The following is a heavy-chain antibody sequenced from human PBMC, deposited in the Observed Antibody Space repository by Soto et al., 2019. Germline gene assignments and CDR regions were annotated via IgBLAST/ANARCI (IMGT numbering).Heavy chain of an antibody. Sequence: QVQLVESGGGVVHPGTSLRLSCVTSGFTFSSFAMDWVRQAPGKGLAWVAAISFDGRDISYRESVKGRFTISRDKFKNTVYLQMNSLRPEDTAVYYCAKESLDYFDSGRFYAPAFDHWGQGTLVTVSS. CDR3: AKESLDYFDSGRFYAPAFDH. J-gene: IGHJ4*02. CDR1: GFTFSSFA. CDR2: ISFDGRDI. D-gene: IGHD3-10*01. V-gene: IGHV3-30*18.